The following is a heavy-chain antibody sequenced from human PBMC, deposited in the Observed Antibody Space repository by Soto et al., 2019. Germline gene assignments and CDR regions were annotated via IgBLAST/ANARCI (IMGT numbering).Heavy chain of an antibody. V-gene: IGHV3-23*01. J-gene: IGHJ6*02. Sequence: EVQLLDSGGGLVQPGGSQRLSCAASGFTFSSYAMSWVRQAPGKGLEWVSAISDGGGSTYYADSVKGRFTISRDNSKNKLYLQMNSLRAEDTAVYYCAKGSTVTTSPQYYYGMDVWGQGTTVTVSS. D-gene: IGHD4-17*01. CDR3: AKGSTVTTSPQYYYGMDV. CDR2: ISDGGGST. CDR1: GFTFSSYA.